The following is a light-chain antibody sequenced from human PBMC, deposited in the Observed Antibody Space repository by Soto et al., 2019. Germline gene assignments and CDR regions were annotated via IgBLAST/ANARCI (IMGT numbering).Light chain of an antibody. Sequence: EIVLTQSPATLSLSPGERATLSCRASQSVSSYLAWYQQKPGQAPRLLIYDASNRATGIPARSSGSGSGTDFTLTISSLEPEDFAVYYCQQRSNWPFLEYTFGQGTKVDIK. CDR3: QQRSNWPFLEYT. CDR1: QSVSSY. J-gene: IGKJ2*01. CDR2: DAS. V-gene: IGKV3-11*01.